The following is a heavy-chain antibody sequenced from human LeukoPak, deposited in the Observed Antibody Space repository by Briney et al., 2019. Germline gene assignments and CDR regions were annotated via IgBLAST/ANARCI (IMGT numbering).Heavy chain of an antibody. CDR1: GYKFNNFY. J-gene: IGHJ4*02. D-gene: IGHD3-9*01. CDR3: ARRHSDSLTGFDF. CDR2: IYPGDSDI. Sequence: ESLKISCQASGYKFNNFYIAWVRQMPGKGLEWVAIIYPGDSDIRYSPSIQGHVTISADKSTSTTFLQWTSLKASDTAMYYCARRHSDSLTGFDFWGQGTLVTVTS. V-gene: IGHV5-51*01.